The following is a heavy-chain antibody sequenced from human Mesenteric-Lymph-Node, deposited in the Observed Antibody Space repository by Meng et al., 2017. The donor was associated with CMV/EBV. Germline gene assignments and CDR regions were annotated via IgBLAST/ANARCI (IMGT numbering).Heavy chain of an antibody. V-gene: IGHV3-33*01. D-gene: IGHD6-13*01. J-gene: IGHJ4*02. CDR1: VFTFSSYG. CDR2: IWYDGSNK. CDR3: ARDESSYSSSWPNFDY. Sequence: SVFTFSSYGMHWVRQAPGKGLEWVAVIWYDGSNKYYADSVKGRFTISRDNSKNTLYLQMNSLRAEDTAVYYCARDESSYSSSWPNFDYWGQGTLVTVSS.